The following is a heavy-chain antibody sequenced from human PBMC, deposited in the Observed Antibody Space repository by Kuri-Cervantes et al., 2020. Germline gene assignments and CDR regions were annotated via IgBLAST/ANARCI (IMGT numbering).Heavy chain of an antibody. D-gene: IGHD3-10*01. V-gene: IGHV4-34*01. CDR1: GGSFSGYY. CDR2: INHSGST. J-gene: IGHJ5*02. Sequence: GSLRLSCAVYGGSFSGYYWSWIRQPPGKGLEWIGEINHSGSTNYNPSLKSRVTISVDTSKNQFSLKLSSVTAADTAVYYCARDSSPWYYGSGSLNWFDPWGQGTLVTVSS. CDR3: ARDSSPWYYGSGSLNWFDP.